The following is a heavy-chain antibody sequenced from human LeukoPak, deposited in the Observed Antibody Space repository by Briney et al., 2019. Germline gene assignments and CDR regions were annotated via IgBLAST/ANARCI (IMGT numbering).Heavy chain of an antibody. J-gene: IGHJ4*02. D-gene: IGHD6-19*01. CDR2: INHSGST. V-gene: IGHV4-34*01. CDR1: GGSFSGYY. Sequence: SETLSLTCAVYGGSFSGYYWSWIRQPPGKGLEWIGEINHSGSTNYNPSLKSRVTISVDTSKNQFSLKLSSVTAADTAVYYCARELGAVAENWGQGTLVTVSS. CDR3: ARELGAVAEN.